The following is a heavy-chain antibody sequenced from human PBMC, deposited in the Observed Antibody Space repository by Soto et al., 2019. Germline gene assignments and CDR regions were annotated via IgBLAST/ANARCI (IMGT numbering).Heavy chain of an antibody. D-gene: IGHD5-18*01. Sequence: PGGSLRLSCAASGFTFSSYSMNWVRQAPGKGLEWVSYISSSSSTIYYADSVKGRFTISRDNAKNSLYLQMNSLRAEDTAVYYCASRRIQPEYWGQGTLVTVSS. V-gene: IGHV3-48*01. CDR2: ISSSSSTI. CDR3: ASRRIQPEY. CDR1: GFTFSSYS. J-gene: IGHJ4*02.